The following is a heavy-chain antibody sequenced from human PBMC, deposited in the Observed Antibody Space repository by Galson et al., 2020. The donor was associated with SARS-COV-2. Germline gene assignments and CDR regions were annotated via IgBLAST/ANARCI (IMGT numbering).Heavy chain of an antibody. Sequence: GESLKISCAASGFTVSNNYMSWVRQAPGKGLEWVSLIYSSYSTYYADSVKGRFTISRDNSKNTVYLQMNSLRPEDTAVYYCAREKVTDYTSGCYEVVFDSWGQGTLVTVSS. CDR2: IYSSYST. D-gene: IGHD6-19*01. CDR3: AREKVTDYTSGCYEVVFDS. J-gene: IGHJ4*02. CDR1: GFTVSNNY. V-gene: IGHV3-53*01.